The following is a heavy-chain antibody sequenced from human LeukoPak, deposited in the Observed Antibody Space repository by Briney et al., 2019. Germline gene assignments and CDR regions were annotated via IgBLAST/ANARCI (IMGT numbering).Heavy chain of an antibody. CDR2: INPNSGGT. CDR3: ARGGIRTAASKFDY. D-gene: IGHD6-13*01. V-gene: IGHV1-2*02. Sequence: ASVTVSCKASGYTFTDYYMHWVRQAPGQGLEWMGWINPNSGGTKYAQKFEGRVTMTRDTSISTAYMELSRVTSDDTAVYYCARGGIRTAASKFDYWDQGTLVTVSS. CDR1: GYTFTDYY. J-gene: IGHJ4*02.